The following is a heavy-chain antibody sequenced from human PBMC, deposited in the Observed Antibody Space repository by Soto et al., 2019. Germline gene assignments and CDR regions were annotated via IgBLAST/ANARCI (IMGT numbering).Heavy chain of an antibody. CDR3: AKNEYGSGSYYRY. V-gene: IGHV3-23*01. CDR2: ISGSGGST. D-gene: IGHD3-10*01. CDR1: GFTFSSYA. J-gene: IGHJ4*02. Sequence: EVQLLESGGGLVQPGGSMRLSCAASGFTFSSYAMSWVRQAPGKGLEWVSAISGSGGSTYYAGSVKGRFTISSDNSENTLYLQMNGLRAEDTAVYYCAKNEYGSGSYYRYWGQGTLVTVSS.